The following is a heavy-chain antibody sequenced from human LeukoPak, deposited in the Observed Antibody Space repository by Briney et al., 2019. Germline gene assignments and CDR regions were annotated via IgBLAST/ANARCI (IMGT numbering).Heavy chain of an antibody. Sequence: GGSLRLSCAASGFTFSSYWMHWVRQAPGKGLVWVSRINDDETVTNYADSVKGRFTISRDNAKNTLYLQMNSLRAEDTAVYFCARDLGSGGSCYRNWGQGTLVTVSS. CDR2: INDDETVT. J-gene: IGHJ4*02. D-gene: IGHD2-15*01. CDR3: ARDLGSGGSCYRN. V-gene: IGHV3-74*01. CDR1: GFTFSSYW.